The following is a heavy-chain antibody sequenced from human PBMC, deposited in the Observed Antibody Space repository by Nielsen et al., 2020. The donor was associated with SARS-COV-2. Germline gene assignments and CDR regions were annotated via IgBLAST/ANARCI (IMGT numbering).Heavy chain of an antibody. CDR3: ARDGSSWSYYYYMDV. CDR1: GYTFTSYA. CDR2: INAGNGNT. V-gene: IGHV1-3*01. J-gene: IGHJ6*03. Sequence: VSVKVSCKASGYTFTSYAMHWVRQAPGQRLEWMGWINAGNGNTKYSQKFQGRVTITRDTSASTAYMELSSLRSEDTAVYYCARDGSSWSYYYYMDVWGKGTTVTVSS. D-gene: IGHD6-13*01.